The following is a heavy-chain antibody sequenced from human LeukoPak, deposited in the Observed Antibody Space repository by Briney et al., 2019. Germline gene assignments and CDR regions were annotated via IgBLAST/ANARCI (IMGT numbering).Heavy chain of an antibody. V-gene: IGHV3-23*01. CDR3: SCSVQLWPYYFDY. J-gene: IGHJ4*02. CDR2: ISPGGGPT. Sequence: PGGTLRLSCAGSGFPFSSYGMNWVRQAPGKGLEWASGISPGGGPTYYADSVKGRFTISRDDSKNTLYLQMNSLRAEDTAVYYCSCSVQLWPYYFDYWGQGTLVTVSS. CDR1: GFPFSSYG. D-gene: IGHD5-18*01.